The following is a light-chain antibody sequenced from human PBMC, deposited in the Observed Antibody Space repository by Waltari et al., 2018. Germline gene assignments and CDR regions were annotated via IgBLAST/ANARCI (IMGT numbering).Light chain of an antibody. CDR1: QSVSIY. Sequence: VLTQSPATLSLSPGETATLSCRASQSVSIYLAWYQQKPGQAPRLLISDASHRVTGTPARFSGSGSGTDFTLTISSLQAEDVAVYYCQQYYNSPLTFGGGTKVEIK. J-gene: IGKJ4*01. CDR3: QQYYNSPLT. CDR2: DAS. V-gene: IGKV3-11*01.